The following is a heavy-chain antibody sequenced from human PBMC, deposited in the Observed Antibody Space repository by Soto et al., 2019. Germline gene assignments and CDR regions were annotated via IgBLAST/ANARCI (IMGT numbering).Heavy chain of an antibody. Sequence: GGSLRLSCAASGFTFSSYGMHWVRQAPGKGLEWVAVISYDGSNKYYADSVKGRFTISRDNSKNTLYLQMNSLRAEDTAVYYCAKDWEFGELLSLFDYWGQGTLVTVSS. J-gene: IGHJ4*02. CDR2: ISYDGSNK. CDR3: AKDWEFGELLSLFDY. V-gene: IGHV3-30*18. CDR1: GFTFSSYG. D-gene: IGHD3-10*01.